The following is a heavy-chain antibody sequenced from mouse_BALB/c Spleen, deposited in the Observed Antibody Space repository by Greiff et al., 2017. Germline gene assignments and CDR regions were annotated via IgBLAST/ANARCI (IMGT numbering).Heavy chain of an antibody. J-gene: IGHJ3*01. CDR1: GFTFSSYA. V-gene: IGHV5-6-5*01. D-gene: IGHD1-1*01. Sequence: EVQLVESGGGLVKPGGSLKLSCAASGFTFSSYAMSWVRQTPEKRLEWVASISSGGSTYYPDSVKGRFTISRDNARNILYLQMSSLRSEDTAMYYCARYYGSSPAWFAYWGQGTLVTVSA. CDR2: ISSGGST. CDR3: ARYYGSSPAWFAY.